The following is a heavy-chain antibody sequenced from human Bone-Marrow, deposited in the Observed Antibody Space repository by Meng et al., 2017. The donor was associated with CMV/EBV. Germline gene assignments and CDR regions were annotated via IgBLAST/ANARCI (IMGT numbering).Heavy chain of an antibody. CDR1: GGSISSYY. J-gene: IGHJ4*02. D-gene: IGHD3-3*01. V-gene: IGHV4-59*01. CDR2: IYYSGST. Sequence: SETLSLTCTVSGGSISSYYWSWIRQPPGKGLEWIGYIYYSGSTNYNPSLKSRVTISVDTSKNQFSLKLSSVTAADTAAYYCARGDDFWSGYLSSLALDYWGQGTLVTVSS. CDR3: ARGDDFWSGYLSSLALDY.